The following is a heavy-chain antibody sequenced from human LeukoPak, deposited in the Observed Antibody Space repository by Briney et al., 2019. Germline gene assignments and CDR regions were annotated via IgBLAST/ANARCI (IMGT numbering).Heavy chain of an antibody. D-gene: IGHD5-12*01. CDR1: GFTFSDYY. J-gene: IGHJ6*02. CDR2: ISSSGSTI. Sequence: GGSLRLSCAASGFTFSDYYMSWIRQAPGKGLEWVSYISSSGSTIYYADSVKGRFTISRDNAKNSLYLQMNGLRAEDTAVYYCARAPVDIVATIGYYYGMDVWGQGTTVTVSS. CDR3: ARAPVDIVATIGYYYGMDV. V-gene: IGHV3-11*01.